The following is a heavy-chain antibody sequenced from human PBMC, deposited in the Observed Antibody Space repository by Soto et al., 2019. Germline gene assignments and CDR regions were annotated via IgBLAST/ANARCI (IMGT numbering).Heavy chain of an antibody. Sequence: PSETLSLTCTVSGDSINSGGYYWSWIRQHPGKGLEWIGYIYYSGTTYYNPSLKSRVTISVDTSKNQFSLKVSSVTTADTAVYYCARSRGVYNCFAPWRQGTLVTVSS. J-gene: IGHJ5*02. V-gene: IGHV4-31*03. CDR2: IYYSGTT. D-gene: IGHD3-10*01. CDR3: ARSRGVYNCFAP. CDR1: GDSINSGGYY.